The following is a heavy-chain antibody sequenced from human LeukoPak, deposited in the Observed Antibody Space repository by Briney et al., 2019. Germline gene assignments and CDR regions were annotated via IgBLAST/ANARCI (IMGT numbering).Heavy chain of an antibody. Sequence: SQTLSLTCALSGDSVSTSSVAWNWIRQSPSRSLEWLGRTYYRSKLNNDYAVSVKSRIIINPDTSKNQFSLQLNSVTPEDTAVYYCARYNWNGGRAFDVWGQGTTVTVSS. CDR2: TYYRSKLNN. D-gene: IGHD1-1*01. V-gene: IGHV6-1*01. J-gene: IGHJ3*01. CDR1: GDSVSTSSVA. CDR3: ARYNWNGGRAFDV.